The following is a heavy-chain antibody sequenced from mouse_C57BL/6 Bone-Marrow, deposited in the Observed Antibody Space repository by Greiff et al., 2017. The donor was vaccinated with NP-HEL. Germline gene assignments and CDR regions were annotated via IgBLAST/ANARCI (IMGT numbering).Heavy chain of an antibody. J-gene: IGHJ3*01. CDR2: IDPSDSYT. CDR3: ARESFAY. Sequence: VQLQQPGAELVMPGASVKLSCKASGYTFTSYWMHWVKQRPGQGLEWIGEIDPSDSYTNYNQKFKGKSTLTVDKSSSTAYMQLSSLTSEDAAVYSCARESFAYWGQGTLVTVSA. V-gene: IGHV1-69*01. CDR1: GYTFTSYW.